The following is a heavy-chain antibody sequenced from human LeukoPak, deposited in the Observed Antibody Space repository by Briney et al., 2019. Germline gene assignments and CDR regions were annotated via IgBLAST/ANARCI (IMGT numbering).Heavy chain of an antibody. CDR1: GGSISSSSYY. CDR2: INYSGST. CDR3: ASPYDSSSLDY. J-gene: IGHJ4*02. Sequence: PSETLSLTCTVSGGSISSSSYYWGWIRQPPGKGLEWIGSINYSGSTYYNPSLKSRVTISVDTSKNQFSLKLSSVTAADTAVYYCASPYDSSSLDYWGQGTLVTVSS. D-gene: IGHD3-22*01. V-gene: IGHV4-39*01.